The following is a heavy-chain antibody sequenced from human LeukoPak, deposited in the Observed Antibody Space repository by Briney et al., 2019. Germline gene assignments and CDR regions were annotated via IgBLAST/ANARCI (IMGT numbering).Heavy chain of an antibody. CDR2: IKQDGSET. D-gene: IGHD3-22*01. Sequence: PGGSLRLSCAASGFTFKYFWMSWVRQAPGKGLEWVANIKQDGSETHYVASVKGRLTISRDNAKNSLFLQMNSLRAEDTAVYYCARDCSGSSSDYYYLGYWGQGTRVTVSS. V-gene: IGHV3-7*01. J-gene: IGHJ4*02. CDR1: GFTFKYFW. CDR3: ARDCSGSSSDYYYLGY.